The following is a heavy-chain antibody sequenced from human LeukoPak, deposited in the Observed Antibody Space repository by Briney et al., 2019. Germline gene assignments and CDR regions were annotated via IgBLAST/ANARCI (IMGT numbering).Heavy chain of an antibody. J-gene: IGHJ4*02. CDR2: ISSSSSYI. CDR1: GFTFSSYS. V-gene: IGHV3-21*04. D-gene: IGHD1-26*01. CDR3: AKGGKWDVTPFDY. Sequence: PGGSLRLSCAASGFTFSSYSTNWVRQAPGKGLEWVSSISSSSSYIYYADSVKGRFTISRDNSKNTLYLQVNSLRAEDTAVYYCAKGGKWDVTPFDYWGQGTLVTVSS.